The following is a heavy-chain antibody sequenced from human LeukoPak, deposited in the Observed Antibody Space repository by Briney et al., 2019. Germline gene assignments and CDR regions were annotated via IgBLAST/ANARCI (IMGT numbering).Heavy chain of an antibody. J-gene: IGHJ5*02. D-gene: IGHD3-3*01. CDR2: ISGSGGST. V-gene: IGHV3-23*01. Sequence: PGGSLRLSCAAYGFTFSSYAMSWVRQAPGKGLEWVSAISGSGGSTYYADSVKGRFTISRDNSKNTLYLQMNSLRAEDTAVYYCAKRVRYYDFWSSGGWFDPWGQGTLVTVSS. CDR3: AKRVRYYDFWSSGGWFDP. CDR1: GFTFSSYA.